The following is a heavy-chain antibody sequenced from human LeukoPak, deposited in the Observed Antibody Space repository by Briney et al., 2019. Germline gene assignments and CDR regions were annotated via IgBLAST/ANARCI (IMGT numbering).Heavy chain of an antibody. V-gene: IGHV3-7*01. D-gene: IGHD1-26*01. J-gene: IGHJ4*02. Sequence: GGSLRLSCAASGFTFGSYWMSWVRQAPGKGLEWVANIEQDGSEKYYVDSVKGRFTISRDNAKNSLYLRMNSLRAEDTAVYYCARMDLVGASTWDHWGQGTLVTVSS. CDR1: GFTFGSYW. CDR3: ARMDLVGASTWDH. CDR2: IEQDGSEK.